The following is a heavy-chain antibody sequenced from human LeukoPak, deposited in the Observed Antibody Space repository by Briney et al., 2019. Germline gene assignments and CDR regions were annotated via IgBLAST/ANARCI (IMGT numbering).Heavy chain of an antibody. CDR1: GFTFSSYA. V-gene: IGHV3-23*01. J-gene: IGHJ1*01. CDR3: AKDHGSGSYWDC. CDR2: ISGSGDGT. Sequence: PGGSLRLSCAASGFTFSSYAMSWVRQAPGKGLEWVSAISGSGDGTYPADSVKGRFTISRDNSKNTLYLQMNSLKAEDTAVYYCAKDHGSGSYWDCWGQGTLVTVSS. D-gene: IGHD3-10*01.